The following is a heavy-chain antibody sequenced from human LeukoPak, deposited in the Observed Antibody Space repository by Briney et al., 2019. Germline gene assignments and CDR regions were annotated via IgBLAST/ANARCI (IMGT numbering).Heavy chain of an antibody. Sequence: GGSLRLSCAASGFTFSSYSMNWVRQAPGKGLEWVSFISTSSSYIHNADSVKGRFTISRDNAENSLYLQMNSLRAEDTAVYYCASGYSYGYLHYWGQGTLVTVSS. CDR2: ISTSSSYI. D-gene: IGHD5-18*01. J-gene: IGHJ4*02. CDR3: ASGYSYGYLHY. CDR1: GFTFSSYS. V-gene: IGHV3-21*01.